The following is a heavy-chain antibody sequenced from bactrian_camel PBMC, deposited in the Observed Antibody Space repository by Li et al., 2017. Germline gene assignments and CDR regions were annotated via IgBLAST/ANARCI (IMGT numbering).Heavy chain of an antibody. Sequence: HVQLVESGGGSVQAGGSLRLSCAVSGDTYSSYCMGWFRQAPGKEREGVAVIYTGSGSTYYADSVKGRFTISSDNAKIMLYLQMNSLKSEDTALYYCAKGYGGSWGYWGQGTQVTVS. CDR2: IYTGSGST. CDR3: AKGYGGSWGY. J-gene: IGHJ4*01. CDR1: GDTYSSYC. D-gene: IGHD6*01. V-gene: IGHV3S1*01.